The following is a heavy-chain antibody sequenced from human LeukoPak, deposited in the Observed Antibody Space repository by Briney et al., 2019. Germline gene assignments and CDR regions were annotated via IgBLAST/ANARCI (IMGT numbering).Heavy chain of an antibody. J-gene: IGHJ4*02. CDR3: ASDSSHSRITMVRGVMGRRYDY. D-gene: IGHD3-10*01. CDR1: GYSISSGYY. CDR2: IYHSGST. Sequence: SETLSLTCAVSGYSISSGYYWGWIRHPPGKGLEWIGSIYHSGSTYYNPSLKSRVTISVDTSKNQFSLKLRSVTAADTAVYYCASDSSHSRITMVRGVMGRRYDYWGQGTLVTVSS. V-gene: IGHV4-38-2*01.